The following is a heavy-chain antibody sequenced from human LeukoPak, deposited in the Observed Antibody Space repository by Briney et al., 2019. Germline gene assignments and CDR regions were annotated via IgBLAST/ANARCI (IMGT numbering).Heavy chain of an antibody. CDR3: ARLSSGWRLSSFDY. D-gene: IGHD6-19*01. CDR1: GFTFSSYW. J-gene: IGHJ4*02. CDR2: IKQDGSEK. Sequence: PGGSLRLSCAASGFTFSSYWMSWVRQAPGKGLEWVANIKQDGSEKYYVVSVKGRFTISRDNAKNSLYLQMNSLRAEDTAVYYCARLSSGWRLSSFDYWGQGTLVTVSS. V-gene: IGHV3-7*01.